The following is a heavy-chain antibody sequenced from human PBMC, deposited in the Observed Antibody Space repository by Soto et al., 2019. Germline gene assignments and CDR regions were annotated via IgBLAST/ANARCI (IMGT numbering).Heavy chain of an antibody. CDR1: GGSVSTSSYH. J-gene: IGHJ5*02. CDR3: ARSHCSTTICYNWFDP. V-gene: IGHV4-39*01. D-gene: IGHD2-2*01. Sequence: PXATLSLTCTVSGGSVSTSSYHWGWIRQPPGKGLEWIANIYDSGNTYNNPSLKSRVTISVDTSKNQFSLKLTSVTATDTAIYYRARSHCSTTICYNWFDPWGQGTLVTVSS. CDR2: IYDSGNT.